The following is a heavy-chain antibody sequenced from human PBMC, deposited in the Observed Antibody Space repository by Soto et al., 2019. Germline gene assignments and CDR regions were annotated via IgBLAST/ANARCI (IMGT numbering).Heavy chain of an antibody. CDR1: GGSFSGYY. CDR2: INHSGST. V-gene: IGHV4-34*01. Sequence: ASETLSLTCAVYGGSFSGYYWSWIRQPPGKGLEWIGEINHSGSTNYNPSLKSRVTISVDTSKNQFSLKLSSVTAADTAVYYCASGVLGWSGYYSLAPNWFDPWGQGNLVTVS. CDR3: ASGVLGWSGYYSLAPNWFDP. D-gene: IGHD3-3*01. J-gene: IGHJ5*02.